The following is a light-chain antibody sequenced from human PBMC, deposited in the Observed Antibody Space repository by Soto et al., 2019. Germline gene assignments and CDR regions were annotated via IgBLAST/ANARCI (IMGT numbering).Light chain of an antibody. CDR3: QQYNPWPPPSES. J-gene: IGKJ3*01. V-gene: IGKV3D-15*01. CDR1: QTVSNS. CDR2: GAS. Sequence: EIVMTQSPATLSVSPGERVTLSCRASQTVSNSLAWYQQKPGQAPRLLIYGASTRATGIPARFSGRGSGTEFTLTLSSLQSEEFAVYYCQQYNPWPPPSESVGPGTKVDIK.